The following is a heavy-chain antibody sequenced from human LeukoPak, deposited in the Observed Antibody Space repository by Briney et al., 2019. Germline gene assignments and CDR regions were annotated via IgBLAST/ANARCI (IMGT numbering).Heavy chain of an antibody. CDR1: GGSISSYY. J-gene: IGHJ4*02. CDR2: IYYSGTT. CDR3: ARRVYIAAAQYGY. Sequence: SETLSLTCTVSGGSISSYYWSWIRQPPGKGLEWIGYIYYSGTTGYHPSLKSRVTISVDTSKNQFSLKLSSVTAADTAVYYCARRVYIAAAQYGYWGQGTLVTVSS. D-gene: IGHD6-13*01. V-gene: IGHV4-59*01.